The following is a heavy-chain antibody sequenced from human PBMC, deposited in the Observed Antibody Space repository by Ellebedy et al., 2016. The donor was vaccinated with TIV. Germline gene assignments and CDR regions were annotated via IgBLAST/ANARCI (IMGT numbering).Heavy chain of an antibody. CDR3: ARAFGLRFLEWLFLGYGMDV. V-gene: IGHV4-34*01. Sequence: SETLSLXCAVYGGSFSGYYWSWIRQPPGKGLEWIGEINHSGSTNYNPSLKSLVTISVDTSKNQFSLKLRSVTAADTAVYYCARAFGLRFLEWLFLGYGMDVWGQGTTVTVSS. CDR1: GGSFSGYY. D-gene: IGHD3-3*01. J-gene: IGHJ6*02. CDR2: INHSGST.